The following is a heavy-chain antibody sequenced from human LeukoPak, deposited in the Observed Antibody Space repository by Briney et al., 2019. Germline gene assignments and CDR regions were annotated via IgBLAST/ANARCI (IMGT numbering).Heavy chain of an antibody. V-gene: IGHV1-69*04. CDR3: ARAHISGDYDSSGYPFDY. CDR1: GGTFSSYA. Sequence: SVKVSCKASGGTFSSYAISWVRQAPGQGLEWMGRIILILGIANYAQKFQGRVTITADKSTSTAYMELSSLRSEDTAVYYCARAHISGDYDSSGYPFDYWGQGTLVTVSS. D-gene: IGHD3-22*01. CDR2: IILILGIA. J-gene: IGHJ4*02.